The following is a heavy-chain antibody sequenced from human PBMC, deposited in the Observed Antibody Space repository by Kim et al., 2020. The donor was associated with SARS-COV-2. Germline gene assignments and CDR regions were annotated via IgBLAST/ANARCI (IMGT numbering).Heavy chain of an antibody. V-gene: IGHV3-33*05. D-gene: IGHD2-21*02. CDR2: ISYDGSNK. CDR3: ARGKGGDKYNWFDP. J-gene: IGHJ5*02. CDR1: GFTFRSYG. Sequence: GGSLRLSCAASGFTFRSYGIHWVRQAPGKGLEWVAIISYDGSNKYYADSVKGRFTISRDNSKNTLYLQMNSLRAEDTAVYYCARGKGGDKYNWFDPWGQGTLVTVSS.